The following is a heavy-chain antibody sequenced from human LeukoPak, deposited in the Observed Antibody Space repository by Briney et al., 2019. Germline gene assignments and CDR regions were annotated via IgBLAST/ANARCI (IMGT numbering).Heavy chain of an antibody. CDR3: AKASPRVQLWSYSDY. J-gene: IGHJ4*02. V-gene: IGHV3-21*04. CDR2: ISSSSSYI. D-gene: IGHD5-18*01. CDR1: GFTFSSYS. Sequence: PGGSLRLSCAASGFTFSSYSMNWVRQAPGKGLEWVSSISSSSSYIYYADSVKGRFTISRDNAKNSLYLQMNSLRAEDMALYYCAKASPRVQLWSYSDYWGQGTLVTVSS.